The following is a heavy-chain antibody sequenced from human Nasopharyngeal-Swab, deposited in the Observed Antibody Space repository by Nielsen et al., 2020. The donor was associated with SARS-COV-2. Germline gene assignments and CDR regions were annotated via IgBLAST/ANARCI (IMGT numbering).Heavy chain of an antibody. CDR2: INHNSGGT. D-gene: IGHD6-19*01. CDR3: ARDPTSVAGTGDYYYVMDV. CDR1: GYTFTGYY. Sequence: ASVKVSCKASGYTFTGYYMHWVRQDPGQGLEWMGRINHNSGGTKSAQKFPGRVTMTRDTSISTAYMELSRLRSDDTAVYYCARDPTSVAGTGDYYYVMDVWGQGTTVTVSS. J-gene: IGHJ6*02. V-gene: IGHV1-2*06.